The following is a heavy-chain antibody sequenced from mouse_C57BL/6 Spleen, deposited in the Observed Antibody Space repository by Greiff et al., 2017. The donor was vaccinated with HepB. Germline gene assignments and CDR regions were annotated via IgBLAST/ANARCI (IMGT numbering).Heavy chain of an antibody. CDR1: GFTFSSYA. V-gene: IGHV5-4*03. CDR2: ISDGGSYT. CDR3: ASFYDGPYYFDY. Sequence: EVKLMESGGGLVKPGGSLKLSCAASGFTFSSYAMSWVRQTPEKRLEWVATISDGGSYTYYPDNVKGRFTISRDNAKNNLYLQMSHLKSEDTAMYYCASFYDGPYYFDYWGQGTTLTVSS. J-gene: IGHJ2*01. D-gene: IGHD2-3*01.